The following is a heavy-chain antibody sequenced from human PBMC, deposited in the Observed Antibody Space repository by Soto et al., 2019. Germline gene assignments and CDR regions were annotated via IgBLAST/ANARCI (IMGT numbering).Heavy chain of an antibody. V-gene: IGHV3-73*01. CDR3: TRRGYSYGFD. D-gene: IGHD5-18*01. J-gene: IGHJ4*02. CDR2: IRSKANSYAT. CDR1: GFTFSGSA. Sequence: LRLSCAASGFTFSGSAMHWVRQASGKGLEWVGRIRSKANSYATAYAASVKGRFTISRDDSKNTAYLQMNSLKTEDTAVYYCTRRGYSYGFDWGQGTLVTVSS.